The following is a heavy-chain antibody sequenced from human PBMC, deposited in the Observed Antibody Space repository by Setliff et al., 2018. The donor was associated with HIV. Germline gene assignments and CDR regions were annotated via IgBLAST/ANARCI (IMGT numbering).Heavy chain of an antibody. CDR1: GGSISSSSYC. Sequence: SETLSLTCTVSGGSISSSSYCWGWIRQPPGKGLEWIGTIYSNGITRYNPSLKSRVTISLDTSKIEFSLTLKSVTAADTAIYYCARLPRGPWRWDYWGQGMLVTVSS. J-gene: IGHJ4*02. CDR2: IYSNGIT. CDR3: ARLPRGPWRWDY. V-gene: IGHV4-39*07. D-gene: IGHD5-12*01.